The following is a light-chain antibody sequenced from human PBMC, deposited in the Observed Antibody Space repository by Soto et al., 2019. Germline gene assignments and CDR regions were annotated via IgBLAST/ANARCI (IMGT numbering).Light chain of an antibody. CDR1: RSDVGGYNF. CDR3: SSYTSNSTRV. V-gene: IGLV2-14*01. Sequence: QSVLTQPASVSGSPGQSIIISCTGSRSDVGGYNFVSWYQQHPGKAPKLMIYEVSNRPSGVSNRFSGSKSGNTASLSISGLQAEDEAEYYCSSYTSNSTRVFGTGTKVTVL. J-gene: IGLJ1*01. CDR2: EVS.